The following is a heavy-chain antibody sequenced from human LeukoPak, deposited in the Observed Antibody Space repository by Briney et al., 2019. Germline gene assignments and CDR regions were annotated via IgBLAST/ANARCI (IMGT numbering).Heavy chain of an antibody. CDR3: ALAPGRDYFDS. Sequence: SETLSLTCTVSGGSISSYYWSWLRQPPGKGLVWIGYIYYSGSTNYNPSLKSRVTISVDTSKNQSSLKLSSVTAADTAVYYCALAPGRDYFDSWGQGTLVTVSS. CDR1: GGSISSYY. J-gene: IGHJ4*02. CDR2: IYYSGST. D-gene: IGHD3-10*01. V-gene: IGHV4-59*08.